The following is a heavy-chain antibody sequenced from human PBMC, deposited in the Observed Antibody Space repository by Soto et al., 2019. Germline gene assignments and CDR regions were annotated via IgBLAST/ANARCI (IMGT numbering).Heavy chain of an antibody. Sequence: PSETLSLTCTVSGDSIRSGNHYWSWIRQPPGKGLEWIGYIYYSGSTYYNPSLKSRVTISVDTSKNQFSLKLSSVTAADTAVYYCAVDYDFWSGPYYYYGMDVWGQGTTVTVSS. CDR3: AVDYDFWSGPYYYYGMDV. CDR2: IYYSGST. J-gene: IGHJ6*02. CDR1: GDSIRSGNHY. D-gene: IGHD3-3*01. V-gene: IGHV4-30-4*01.